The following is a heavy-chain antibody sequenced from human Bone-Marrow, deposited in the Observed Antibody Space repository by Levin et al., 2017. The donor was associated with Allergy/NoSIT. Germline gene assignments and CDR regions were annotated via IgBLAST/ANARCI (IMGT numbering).Heavy chain of an antibody. J-gene: IGHJ6*02. CDR1: GNTLTKLS. CDR2: FDPEDAEP. V-gene: IGHV1-24*01. CDR3: ATWTLPATGLVHFSYGVDV. Sequence: ASVKVSCKVSGNTLTKLSMNWVRQAPGKGLEWMGGFDPEDAEPVYAQMFQGRVTMTEDTSTNTAYMELSSLRSDDTAAYYCATWTLPATGLVHFSYGVDVWGQGTTVTVSS. D-gene: IGHD2-2*01.